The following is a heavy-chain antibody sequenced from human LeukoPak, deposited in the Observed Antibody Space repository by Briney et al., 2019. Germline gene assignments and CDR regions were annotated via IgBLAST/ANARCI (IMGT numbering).Heavy chain of an antibody. D-gene: IGHD6-13*01. CDR2: MNPSSGNT. Sequence: ASVKVSCKASGYTFTSYDINWVRQATGQGLEWMGWMNPSSGNTGYAQKFQDRVTMTRNTSISTAYMELSSLRSEDTAVYYCARGRGIAAAIGYWGQGTLVTVSS. V-gene: IGHV1-8*01. J-gene: IGHJ4*02. CDR3: ARGRGIAAAIGY. CDR1: GYTFTSYD.